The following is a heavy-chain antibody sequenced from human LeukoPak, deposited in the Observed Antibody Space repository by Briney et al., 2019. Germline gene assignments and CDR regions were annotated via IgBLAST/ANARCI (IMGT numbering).Heavy chain of an antibody. V-gene: IGHV4-34*01. CDR1: GGSFSGYY. Sequence: TSETLSLTCAVYGGSFSGYYWSWIRQPPGKGLEWIGEINHSGGTNYNPSLKSRVTISVDTSKNQYSLKLSSVTAADTAVYYCAGKVVPARSYDYWGQGTLVTVSS. J-gene: IGHJ4*02. CDR2: INHSGGT. D-gene: IGHD2-2*01. CDR3: AGKVVPARSYDY.